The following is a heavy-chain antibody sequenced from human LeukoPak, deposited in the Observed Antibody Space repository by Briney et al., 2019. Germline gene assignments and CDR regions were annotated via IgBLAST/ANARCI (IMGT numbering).Heavy chain of an antibody. CDR1: GYTFTSYG. CDR3: ARDKAPGQLLLFYYYYGMDV. V-gene: IGHV1-18*01. J-gene: IGHJ6*02. CDR2: ISAYNGNT. D-gene: IGHD2-15*01. Sequence: ASVKVSCKASGYTFTSYGISWVRQAPGQGLEWMGWISAYNGNTNYAQKLQGRATMTTDTSTSTAYMELRSLRSDDTAVYYCARDKAPGQLLLFYYYYGMDVWGQGTTVTVSS.